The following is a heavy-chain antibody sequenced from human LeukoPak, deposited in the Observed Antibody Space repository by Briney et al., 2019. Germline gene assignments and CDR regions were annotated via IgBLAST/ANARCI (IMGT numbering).Heavy chain of an antibody. CDR2: INHSGST. CDR3: ARGRPIDNPKRRVVAATPPATFDY. Sequence: PSETLSLTCAVYGGSFSGYYWSWIRQPPGKGLEWIGEINHSGSTNYNPSLKSRVTISVDTSKNQFSLELSSVTAADTAVYYCARGRPIDNPKRRVVAATPPATFDYWGQGTLVTVSS. D-gene: IGHD2-15*01. J-gene: IGHJ4*02. CDR1: GGSFSGYY. V-gene: IGHV4-34*01.